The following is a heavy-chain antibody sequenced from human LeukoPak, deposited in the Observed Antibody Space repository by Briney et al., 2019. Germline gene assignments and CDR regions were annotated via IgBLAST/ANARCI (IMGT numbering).Heavy chain of an antibody. CDR1: GFTFSSYS. CDR3: ARGNPYGSGNYLAY. J-gene: IGHJ4*02. V-gene: IGHV3-48*01. D-gene: IGHD3-10*01. CDR2: ISSSSSTI. Sequence: AGGSLRLSCAASGFTFSSYSMNWVRQAPGKGLEWVSYISSSSSTIYYADSVKGRFTISRDNAKNSLYLQMNSLRAEDTAVYYCARGNPYGSGNYLAYWGQGTLVTVSS.